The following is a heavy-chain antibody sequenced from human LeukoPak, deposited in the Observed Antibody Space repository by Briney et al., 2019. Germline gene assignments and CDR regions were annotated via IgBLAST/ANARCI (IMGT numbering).Heavy chain of an antibody. CDR1: AFPFSSYA. CDR2: ISYDGSNK. J-gene: IGHJ1*01. CDR3: ARGVTTGYLPY. Sequence: GGSLRLSCAASAFPFSSYAMHWVRQPPGKGLDWVAHISYDGSNKYYADSVKGRFTISRDNSKNTLYLEMNSLRAEDTAMYYCARGVTTGYLPYWGQGTLDTVSS. D-gene: IGHD3-9*01. V-gene: IGHV3-30-3*01.